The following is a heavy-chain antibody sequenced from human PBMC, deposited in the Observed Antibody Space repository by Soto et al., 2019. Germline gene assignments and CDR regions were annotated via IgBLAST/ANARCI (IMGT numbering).Heavy chain of an antibody. CDR1: GFTVSSKY. CDR2: IQSGGTT. Sequence: EVQLVESGGGLVQPGGSLRLSCAASGFTVSSKYMSWVRQAPGKGLEWVSLIQSGGTTYYADSVKGRFTISRDSSKNMLHLQMDSLRAEDTAVYYCARNDILCSGGSCYVGPMDVWGKGTRVTVSS. V-gene: IGHV3-66*01. CDR3: ARNDILCSGGSCYVGPMDV. D-gene: IGHD2-15*01. J-gene: IGHJ6*03.